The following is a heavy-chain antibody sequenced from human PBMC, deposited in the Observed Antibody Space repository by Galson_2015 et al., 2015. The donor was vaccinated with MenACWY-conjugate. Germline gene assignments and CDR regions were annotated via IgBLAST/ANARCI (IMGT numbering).Heavy chain of an antibody. J-gene: IGHJ4*02. CDR2: ISPLYKST. Sequence: SAKASCKASGRTSAHYAFSWARQAPGQGLEWTGAISPLYKSTTYAQKFQGSVTITADDSTSTAYMELSSLSSEDTAVYYCTRDRLLEWHPSFDYWGQGTLVIVSS. D-gene: IGHD3-3*01. CDR3: TRDRLLEWHPSFDY. CDR1: GRTSAHYA. V-gene: IGHV1-69*13.